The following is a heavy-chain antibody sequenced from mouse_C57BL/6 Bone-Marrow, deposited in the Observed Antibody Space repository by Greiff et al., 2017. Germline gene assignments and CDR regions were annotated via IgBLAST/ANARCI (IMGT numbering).Heavy chain of an antibody. J-gene: IGHJ3*01. D-gene: IGHD2-5*01. V-gene: IGHV1-55*01. Sequence: QVQLQQPGAELVKPGASVKMSCKASGYTFTSYWITWVKQRPGQGLEWIGDIYPGSGSTNYNEKFKSKATLTVDPSSRTAYMQLSSLTSEDAAVYSCARAGYYSIFAYWGQGTLVTVSA. CDR1: GYTFTSYW. CDR3: ARAGYYSIFAY. CDR2: IYPGSGST.